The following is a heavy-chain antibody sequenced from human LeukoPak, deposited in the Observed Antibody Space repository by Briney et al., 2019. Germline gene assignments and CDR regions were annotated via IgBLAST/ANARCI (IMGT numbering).Heavy chain of an antibody. CDR3: ARAVLLPYWYFDL. CDR1: GGSFSGYY. J-gene: IGHJ2*01. Sequence: SETLSLTCAVYGGSFSGYYWSWIRQPPGKGLEWIGEINHSGSTNYNPSLKSRVTISVDTSKNQFSLKLSSVTAADTAVYYCARAVLLPYWYFDLWGRGTLVTVSS. CDR2: INHSGST. V-gene: IGHV4-34*01. D-gene: IGHD3-10*01.